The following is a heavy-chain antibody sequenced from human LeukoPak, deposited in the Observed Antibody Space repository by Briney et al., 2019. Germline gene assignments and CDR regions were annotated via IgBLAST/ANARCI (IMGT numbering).Heavy chain of an antibody. Sequence: PSGTLSLTCTVSGGSISSYYWSWIRQPPGRGLEWIGYIYYSGSTNYNPSLKSRVTISVDTSKNQFSLKLSSVTAADTAVYYCARAGGVLMVYAIPGEDAFDIWGQGTMVTVSS. CDR1: GGSISSYY. CDR3: ARAGGVLMVYAIPGEDAFDI. V-gene: IGHV4-59*01. J-gene: IGHJ3*02. D-gene: IGHD2-8*01. CDR2: IYYSGST.